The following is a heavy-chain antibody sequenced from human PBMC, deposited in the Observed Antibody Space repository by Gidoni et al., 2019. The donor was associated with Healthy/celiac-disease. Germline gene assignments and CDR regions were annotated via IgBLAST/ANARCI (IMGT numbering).Heavy chain of an antibody. CDR3: AREGGLGYCSITSCSETKVFDY. CDR2: IVYSGIT. V-gene: IGHV4-31*03. CDR1: GGTISRGCYY. Sequence: QVHMQESGPGLVKPAQNLSLTYTVSGGTISRGCYYWSWIRQHPVKGLERIGYIVYSGITYYNPTLKRRVNISVDTSKNQFSLKLSFVMAADTAVYYCAREGGLGYCSITSCSETKVFDYWGQGTLVTVSS. J-gene: IGHJ4*02. D-gene: IGHD2-2*01.